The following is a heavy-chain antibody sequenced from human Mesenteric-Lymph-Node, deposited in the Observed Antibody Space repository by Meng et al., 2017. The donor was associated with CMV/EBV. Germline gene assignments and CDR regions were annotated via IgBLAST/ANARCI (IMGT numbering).Heavy chain of an antibody. CDR1: TLSSYR. CDR2: IIPLFGAT. J-gene: IGHJ5*02. CDR3: ARGGECSIPYGRDYFDP. D-gene: IGHD2-2*01. Sequence: TLSSYRITWVRQAPGQGLEYRGWIIPLFGATHYARKFQGRVIMTAADSTNTSYMELSSLRSDDTAVYYCARGGECSIPYGRDYFDPWGQGTLVTVSS. V-gene: IGHV1-69*01.